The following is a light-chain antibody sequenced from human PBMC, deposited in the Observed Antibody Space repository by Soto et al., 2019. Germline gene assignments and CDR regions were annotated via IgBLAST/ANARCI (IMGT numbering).Light chain of an antibody. CDR2: WAS. V-gene: IGKV4-1*01. CDR3: QQYYSTPQT. Sequence: DIVMTQSPDSLAVSLGERATINCKSSQSVLYSSNNKNYLAWYQQKPGQPPKLLIYWASTRESGVSDRFSGSGSGTDFTLTISSLQADDVAVYYCQQYYSTPQTFGQGTKVEIK. J-gene: IGKJ1*01. CDR1: QSVLYSSNNKNY.